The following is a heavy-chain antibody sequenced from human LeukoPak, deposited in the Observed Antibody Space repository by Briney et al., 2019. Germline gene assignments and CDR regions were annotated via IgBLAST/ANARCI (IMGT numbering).Heavy chain of an antibody. CDR2: INPNSGGT. CDR3: ARARDCSSTSCYVVGYYFDY. V-gene: IGHV1-2*02. J-gene: IGHJ4*02. D-gene: IGHD2-2*01. CDR1: GYTFTGYY. Sequence: ASVRVSCTASGYTFTGYYMHWVRQAPGQGLEWMGWINPNSGGTNYAQKFQGRVTMTRDTSISTAYMELSRLRSDDTAVYYCARARDCSSTSCYVVGYYFDYWGQGTLVTVSS.